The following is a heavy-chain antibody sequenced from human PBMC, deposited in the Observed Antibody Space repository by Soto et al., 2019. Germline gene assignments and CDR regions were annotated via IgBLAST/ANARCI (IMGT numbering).Heavy chain of an antibody. J-gene: IGHJ6*02. CDR2: IYPGDSDT. D-gene: IGHD6-6*01. V-gene: IGHV5-51*01. CDR3: ARHLGAGIAARRPQYFYYGMDV. Sequence: PGESLKISCKGSGYSFTSYWNGWVRQMPGKGLEWMGIIYPGDSDTRYSPSFQGQVTISADKSISTAYLQWSSLKASDTVMYYCARHLGAGIAARRPQYFYYGMDVWGQGTTVTVSS. CDR1: GYSFTSYW.